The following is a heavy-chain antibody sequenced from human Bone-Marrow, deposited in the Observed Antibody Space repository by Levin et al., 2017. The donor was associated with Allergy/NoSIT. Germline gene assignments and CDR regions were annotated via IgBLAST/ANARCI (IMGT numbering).Heavy chain of an antibody. CDR1: GGSISGYY. V-gene: IGHV4-59*08. CDR3: ARRGSTYDTSPTWYFFDY. J-gene: IGHJ4*02. D-gene: IGHD3-22*01. Sequence: MASETLSLTCTVSGGSISGYYWSWIRQPPGKSLEWIGHIYYNGGADYNPSLQSRVTISVDTSKNQFSLKLASVTAADTAVYYCARRGSTYDTSPTWYFFDYWGQGSLVTVSS. CDR2: IYYNGGA.